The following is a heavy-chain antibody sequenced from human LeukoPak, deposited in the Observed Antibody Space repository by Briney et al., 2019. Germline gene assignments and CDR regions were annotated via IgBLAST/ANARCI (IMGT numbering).Heavy chain of an antibody. Sequence: SVKVSCKASGGTFSSYAISWVRQAPGQGLEWMGGIIPIFGTANYAQKFQDRVTITADESTSTAYMELSSLRSEDTAVYYCAAETVAGIFDYWGQGTLVTVSS. J-gene: IGHJ4*02. CDR3: AAETVAGIFDY. D-gene: IGHD6-19*01. CDR2: IIPIFGTA. CDR1: GGTFSSYA. V-gene: IGHV1-69*13.